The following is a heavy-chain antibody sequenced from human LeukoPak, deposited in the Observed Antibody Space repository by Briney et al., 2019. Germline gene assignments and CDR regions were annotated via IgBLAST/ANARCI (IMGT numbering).Heavy chain of an antibody. D-gene: IGHD1-1*01. V-gene: IGHV4-38-2*02. J-gene: IGHJ4*02. CDR2: IYEGETT. CDR1: GYSISSGHY. Sequence: PSETLSLTCTVSGYSISSGHYWGWIRQPPGKGLEWIGSIYEGETTYYNPSLKTRLTISLDTSKNQFSLKLSSVTAADTAMYYCASNWSDFDYWGQGILVTVSS. CDR3: ASNWSDFDY.